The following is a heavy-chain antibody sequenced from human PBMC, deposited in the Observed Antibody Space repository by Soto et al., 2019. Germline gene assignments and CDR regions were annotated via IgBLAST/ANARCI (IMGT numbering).Heavy chain of an antibody. V-gene: IGHV4-39*01. CDR2: IHYSGST. CDR3: ARLYRYIVGATTYIEY. Sequence: SETLSLTCTVSGGSISSSSYYWGWIRQPPGNGLEWIGIIHYSGSTYYNPSLKSRVTISVDTSKNQFSLKLSSVTAADTAVYNCARLYRYIVGATTYIEYWGQGTLVTVS. J-gene: IGHJ4*02. D-gene: IGHD1-26*01. CDR1: GGSISSSSYY.